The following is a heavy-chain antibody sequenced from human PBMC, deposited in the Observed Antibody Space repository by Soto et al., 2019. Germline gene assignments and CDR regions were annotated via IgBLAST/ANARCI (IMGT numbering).Heavy chain of an antibody. CDR3: ARRITVAGKGYFDY. CDR2: ISGSGGST. CDR1: GFTFSSYA. D-gene: IGHD6-19*01. Sequence: GGSLRLSCAASGFTFSSYAMSWVRQAPGKGLEWVSAISGSGGSTYYADSVKGRFTISRDNSKNTLYLQMNSLRAEDTAVYYCARRITVAGKGYFDYWGQGTLVTVSS. J-gene: IGHJ4*02. V-gene: IGHV3-23*01.